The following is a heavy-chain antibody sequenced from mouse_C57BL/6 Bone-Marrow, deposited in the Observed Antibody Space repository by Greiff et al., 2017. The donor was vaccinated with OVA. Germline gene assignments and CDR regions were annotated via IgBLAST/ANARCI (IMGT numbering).Heavy chain of an antibody. CDR2: IYPGDGDT. J-gene: IGHJ2*01. D-gene: IGHD1-1*01. CDR3: ARTTVVFDY. CDR1: GYAFSSSW. V-gene: IGHV1-82*01. Sequence: QVQLQQSGPELVKPGASVKISCKASGYAFSSSWMTWVKQRPGKGLEWIGRIYPGDGDTNYNGKFKGKATLTEDKSSSTAYMQLSSLTSEDSAVYFCARTTVVFDYWGQGTTLTVSS.